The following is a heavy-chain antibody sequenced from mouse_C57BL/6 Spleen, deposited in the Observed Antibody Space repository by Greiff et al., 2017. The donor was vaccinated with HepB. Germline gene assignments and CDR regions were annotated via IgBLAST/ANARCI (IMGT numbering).Heavy chain of an antibody. Sequence: EVMLVESGGGLVQPGGSLSLSCAASGFTFTDYYMSWVRQPPGKALEWLGFIRNKANGYTTEYSASVKGRFTISRDNSQSILYLQMNALRAEDSATYYCARYHGNYHPFYAMDYWGQGTSVTVSS. CDR1: GFTFTDYY. CDR2: IRNKANGYTT. V-gene: IGHV7-3*01. D-gene: IGHD2-1*01. J-gene: IGHJ4*01. CDR3: ARYHGNYHPFYAMDY.